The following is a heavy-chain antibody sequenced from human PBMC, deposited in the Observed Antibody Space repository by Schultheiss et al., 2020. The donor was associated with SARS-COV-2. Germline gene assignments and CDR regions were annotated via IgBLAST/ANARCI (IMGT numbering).Heavy chain of an antibody. CDR2: IYYSGST. CDR1: GGSISNNGPF. CDR3: ARESNDYVWGGGLDY. Sequence: SETLSLTCTVSGGSISNNGPFWGWIRQPPGKGLEWIGYIYYSGSTYYNPSLKSRVTISVDTSKNQFSLKLNSVTAADTAEYFCARESNDYVWGGGLDYWGQGTLVTVSS. D-gene: IGHD3-16*01. J-gene: IGHJ4*02. V-gene: IGHV4-39*02.